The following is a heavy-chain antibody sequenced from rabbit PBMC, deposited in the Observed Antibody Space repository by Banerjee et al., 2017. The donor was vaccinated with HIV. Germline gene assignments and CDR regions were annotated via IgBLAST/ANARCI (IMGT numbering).Heavy chain of an antibody. CDR1: GIDFSTYYY. D-gene: IGHD4-1*01. CDR2: INTSSGNT. Sequence: QQLVESGGDLVKPGASLTLTCKASGIDFSTYYYMCWVRQAPGKGLEWIACINTSSGNTVYASWAKGRFTISKTSSTTVTLQMTSLTAADTATYFCARDLAGAIGRNFNLWGPGTLVTVS. V-gene: IGHV1S40*01. J-gene: IGHJ4*01. CDR3: ARDLAGAIGRNFNL.